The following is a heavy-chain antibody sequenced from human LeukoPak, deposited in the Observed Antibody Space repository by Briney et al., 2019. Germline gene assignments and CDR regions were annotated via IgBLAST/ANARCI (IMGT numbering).Heavy chain of an antibody. V-gene: IGHV1-69*04. J-gene: IGHJ6*02. CDR1: GGTFSSYA. CDR3: ARDLAVVVPENSRYGMDV. D-gene: IGHD2-2*01. Sequence: ASVKVSCKASGGTFSSYAISWVRQAPGQGLEWMGRIIPILGIANYAQKFQGRVTITADKSTSTAYMELSSLRSEDTAVYYCARDLAVVVPENSRYGMDVWGQGTTVTVSS. CDR2: IIPILGIA.